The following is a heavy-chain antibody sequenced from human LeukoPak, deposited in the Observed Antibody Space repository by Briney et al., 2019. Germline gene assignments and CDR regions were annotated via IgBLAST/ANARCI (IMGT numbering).Heavy chain of an antibody. J-gene: IGHJ4*02. CDR1: GGSISSSY. Sequence: SETLSLTCTVSGGSISSSYWSWIRQPPGKGLEWIGYISDSGSTNYNPSLKSRVTISMDTSKNQFSLKMYSLTAADTAVYYCASRPGSASGWGQGTLVTVSS. CDR2: ISDSGST. CDR3: ASRPGSASG. D-gene: IGHD6-19*01. V-gene: IGHV4-59*12.